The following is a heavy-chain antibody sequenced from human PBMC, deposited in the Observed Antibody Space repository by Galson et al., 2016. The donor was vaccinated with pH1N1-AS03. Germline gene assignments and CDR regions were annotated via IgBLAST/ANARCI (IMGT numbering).Heavy chain of an antibody. J-gene: IGHJ4*02. Sequence: SETLSLTCTVSGDSISIDYWSWIRQSAGKGLEWIGRTHTSGSSNYNPSLKGRVTMSIDRSKNEISLKVTSVTAADTAVYYCSREALYSSVDCFDLWGQGTQATVSS. CDR2: THTSGSS. V-gene: IGHV4-4*07. D-gene: IGHD2-2*02. CDR1: GDSISIDY. CDR3: SREALYSSVDCFDL.